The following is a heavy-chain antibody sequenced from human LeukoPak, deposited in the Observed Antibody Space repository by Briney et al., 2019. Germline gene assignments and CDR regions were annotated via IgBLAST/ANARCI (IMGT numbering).Heavy chain of an antibody. Sequence: GGSLRLSCAASGFTFSDHFMDWVRQAQGKGLEWVGRIRNKANSYATEHAASVRGRFTISREDSKNSLYLQMNSQKTDDTAVYYCTREVPDSGGYYAFDHWGQGTLVTVSS. J-gene: IGHJ4*02. CDR1: GFTFSDHF. CDR3: TREVPDSGGYYAFDH. CDR2: IRNKANSYAT. V-gene: IGHV3-72*01. D-gene: IGHD3-22*01.